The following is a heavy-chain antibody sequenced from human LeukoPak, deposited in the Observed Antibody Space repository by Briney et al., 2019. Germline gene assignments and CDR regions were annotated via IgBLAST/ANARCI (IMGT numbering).Heavy chain of an antibody. D-gene: IGHD1-26*01. V-gene: IGHV4-39*01. CDR1: GGSISSSSYY. Sequence: PSETLSLTCTVPGGSISSSSYYWGWIRQPPGKGLEWIGSIYYSGSTYYNPSLKSRVTISVDTSKNQFSLKLSSVTAADTAVYYCARQEVGATTGFDYWGQGTLVTVSS. CDR3: ARQEVGATTGFDY. CDR2: IYYSGST. J-gene: IGHJ4*02.